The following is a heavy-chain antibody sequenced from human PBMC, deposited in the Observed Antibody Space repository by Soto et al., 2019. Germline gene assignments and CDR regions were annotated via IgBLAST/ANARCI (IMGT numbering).Heavy chain of an antibody. D-gene: IGHD3-3*01. J-gene: IGHJ6*02. CDR1: GFTFSSYG. CDR2: ISYDGSNK. V-gene: IGHV3-30*18. Sequence: GGSLRLSCAASGFTFSSYGMHWVRQAPGKGLEWVAVISYDGSNKYYADSVKGRFTISRDNSKNTLYLQMNSLRAEDTAVYYCAKDQHSYYDFWSGPPEYYYYYYGMDVWGQGTTVTVSS. CDR3: AKDQHSYYDFWSGPPEYYYYYYGMDV.